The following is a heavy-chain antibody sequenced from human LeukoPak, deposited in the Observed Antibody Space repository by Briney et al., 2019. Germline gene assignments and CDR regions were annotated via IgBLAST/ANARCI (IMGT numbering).Heavy chain of an antibody. Sequence: PGGSLRLSCAASGFTFSNYWIHWVRQAPGKGLVWVSRIDNAGSITTYADSVKGRFTISRDNAENTLYLQMNSLRDEDTAVYYCARGLESAWGQGTLVTVSS. CDR1: GFTFSNYW. V-gene: IGHV3-74*03. CDR2: IDNAGSIT. CDR3: ARGLESA. D-gene: IGHD5-24*01. J-gene: IGHJ5*02.